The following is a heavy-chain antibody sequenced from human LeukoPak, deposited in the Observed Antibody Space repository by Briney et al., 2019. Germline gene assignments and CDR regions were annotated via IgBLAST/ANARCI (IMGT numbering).Heavy chain of an antibody. Sequence: PSETLSLTCTVSGGSISSYYWSWIRQPPGKGLEGIGYIYYSGSTNYNPSLKSRVTISVDTSKNQFSLKLSSVTAADTAVYYCARSDYYDSSGYYSVDYWGQGTLVTVSS. V-gene: IGHV4-59*01. D-gene: IGHD3-22*01. CDR2: IYYSGST. CDR3: ARSDYYDSSGYYSVDY. CDR1: GGSISSYY. J-gene: IGHJ4*02.